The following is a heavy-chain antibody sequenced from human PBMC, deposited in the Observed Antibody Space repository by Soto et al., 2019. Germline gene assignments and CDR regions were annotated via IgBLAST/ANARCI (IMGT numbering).Heavy chain of an antibody. J-gene: IGHJ4*02. CDR2: ISGSGGST. Sequence: GGVLRISCAPSGFTFSSDAMSWVRQAPGKGLEWVSAISGSGGSTYYADSVKGRFTISRDNSKNTLYLQMNSLRAEDTAVYYCAKDLNTYFYSSGYYYVVFYYCGQRTPVTGSS. D-gene: IGHD3-22*01. CDR1: GFTFSSDA. V-gene: IGHV3-23*01. CDR3: AKDLNTYFYSSGYYYVVFYY.